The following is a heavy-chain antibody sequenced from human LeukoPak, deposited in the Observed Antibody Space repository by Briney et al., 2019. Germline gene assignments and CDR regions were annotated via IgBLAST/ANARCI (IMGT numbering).Heavy chain of an antibody. V-gene: IGHV3-7*01. CDR1: GFTFSSYW. CDR3: ARATWDPNYYYYMDV. D-gene: IGHD1-26*01. J-gene: IGHJ6*03. Sequence: GGSLRLSCAASGFTFSSYWMSWVRQAPGKGLEWVANIKQDGSEKYYVDSVKGRFTISRDNAKNSLYLQMNSLRAEDTAVYYCARATWDPNYYYYMDVWGKGTTVTISS. CDR2: IKQDGSEK.